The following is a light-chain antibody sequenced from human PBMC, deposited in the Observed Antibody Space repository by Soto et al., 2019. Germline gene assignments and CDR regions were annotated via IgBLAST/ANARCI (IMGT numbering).Light chain of an antibody. J-gene: IGLJ3*02. CDR3: VSYTSSSTLV. CDR2: EVS. V-gene: IGLV2-14*01. Sequence: QSALTQPASVSGSPGQSITISCTGTSRDVGGYNYVSWYQQHPGKVPKLMIYEVSNRPSGVSNRFSGSKSGNTASLTISGLQAEDEADYYCVSYTSSSTLVFGGGTKLTVL. CDR1: SRDVGGYNY.